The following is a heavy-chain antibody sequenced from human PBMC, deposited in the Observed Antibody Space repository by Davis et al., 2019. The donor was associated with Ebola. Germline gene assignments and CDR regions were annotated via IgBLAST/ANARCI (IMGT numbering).Heavy chain of an antibody. CDR1: GFPFRNYA. D-gene: IGHD1-1*01. J-gene: IGHJ4*02. V-gene: IGHV3-30*04. CDR3: ARALHDEVLDY. Sequence: GESLKISCAASGFPFRNYAMHWVRQAPGKGLEWVAVTSHNERERFSGESVQGRFTISRDNSENVLYLQMDSLRPDDTAIYFCARALHDEVLDYWGQGTPVTVSS. CDR2: TSHNERER.